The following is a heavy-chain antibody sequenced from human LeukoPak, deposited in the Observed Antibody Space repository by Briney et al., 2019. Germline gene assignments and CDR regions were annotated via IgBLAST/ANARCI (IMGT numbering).Heavy chain of an antibody. CDR1: GFTFSSYS. D-gene: IGHD2-21*02. CDR3: AKGGYCGGDCFFRLDY. Sequence: PGGSLRLSCAASGFTFSSYSMNWVRQAPGKGLEWVSSISSSSSYIYYADSVKGRFTISRDNAKNSLYLQMNSLRAEDTAVYYCAKGGYCGGDCFFRLDYWGQGTLVTVSS. CDR2: ISSSSSYI. V-gene: IGHV3-21*04. J-gene: IGHJ4*02.